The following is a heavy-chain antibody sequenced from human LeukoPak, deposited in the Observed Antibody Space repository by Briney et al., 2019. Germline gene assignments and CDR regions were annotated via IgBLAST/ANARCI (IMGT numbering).Heavy chain of an antibody. CDR3: AKEGQQLVYYYYYMDV. D-gene: IGHD6-13*01. V-gene: IGHV3-23*01. CDR2: ISGSGGST. Sequence: GGSLRLSCAASGFTFSSYAMSWVRQAPGKGLEWVSAISGSGGSTYYADSVKGRFTISRDSSQNTLYVQMNSLRAEDTAVYYCAKEGQQLVYYYYYMDVWGKGTTVTVSS. J-gene: IGHJ6*03. CDR1: GFTFSSYA.